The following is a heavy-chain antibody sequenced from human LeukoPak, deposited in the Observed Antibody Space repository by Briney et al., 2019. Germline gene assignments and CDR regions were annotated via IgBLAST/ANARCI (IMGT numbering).Heavy chain of an antibody. CDR2: ISSSSSYI. D-gene: IGHD6-13*01. V-gene: IGHV3-21*01. CDR3: ARDSEGSSWAYYFGY. CDR1: GFTFSSYS. J-gene: IGHJ4*02. Sequence: KTGGSLRLSCAASGFTFSSYSMNWVRQAPGKGLEWVSSISSSSSYIYYADSVKGRFTIPRDNAKNSLYLQMNSLRAGDTAVYYCARDSEGSSWAYYFGYWGQGTLVTVSS.